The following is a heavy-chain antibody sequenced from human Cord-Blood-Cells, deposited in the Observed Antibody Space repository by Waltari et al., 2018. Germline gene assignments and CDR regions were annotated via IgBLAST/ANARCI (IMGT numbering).Heavy chain of an antibody. D-gene: IGHD2-21*01. CDR2: IIPIFGTA. CDR1: GGTFSSYA. Sequence: QVQLVQSGAEVKKPGSSVKVSCKASGGTFSSYAISWVRQAPGQGLEWMGGIIPIFGTANYAQKFQGRVTITADESTSTAYMELSSLRSEETAVYYCARSFAYCGGDCYYFDYWGQGTLVTVSS. J-gene: IGHJ4*02. CDR3: ARSFAYCGGDCYYFDY. V-gene: IGHV1-69*01.